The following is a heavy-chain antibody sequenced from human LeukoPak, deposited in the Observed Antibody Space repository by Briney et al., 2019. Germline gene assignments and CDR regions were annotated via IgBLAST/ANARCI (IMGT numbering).Heavy chain of an antibody. J-gene: IGHJ4*02. Sequence: GSLRLSCAASGFTFSSYGMHWVRQPPGKGLEWIGSIYYSGSTYYNPSLQSRVTISVDTSKNQFSLRLSSVTAADTAVYYCARGMWLGYWGQGTLVTVSS. CDR2: IYYSGST. V-gene: IGHV4-39*01. D-gene: IGHD6-19*01. CDR1: GFTFSSYG. CDR3: ARGMWLGY.